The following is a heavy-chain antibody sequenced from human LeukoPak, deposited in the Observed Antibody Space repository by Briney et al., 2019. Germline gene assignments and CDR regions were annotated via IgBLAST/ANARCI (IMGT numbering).Heavy chain of an antibody. Sequence: PSETLSLTCAVYGGSFSGYYWTWIRQPPGMGLEWIGEINQSGSANSNPSLKSRVTISVDTSKNQFSLKVRSVTAADTAVYYCARGAYDYVWGSYRYEDYWGQGTLVTVSS. CDR2: INQSGSA. CDR3: ARGAYDYVWGSYRYEDY. D-gene: IGHD3-16*02. CDR1: GGSFSGYY. V-gene: IGHV4-34*01. J-gene: IGHJ4*02.